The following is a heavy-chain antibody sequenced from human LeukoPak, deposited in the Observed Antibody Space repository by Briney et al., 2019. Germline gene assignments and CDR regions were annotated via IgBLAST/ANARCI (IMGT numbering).Heavy chain of an antibody. J-gene: IGHJ6*03. Sequence: ASVKVSCKASGYTFTSYGISWVRQAPGQGLEWMGWISAYNGKTNYAQKLQGRVTMTTDTSTRTAYMELRSLRSDDTAVYYCARSLRVRGVPDYMDVWGKGTTVTISS. CDR2: ISAYNGKT. CDR3: ARSLRVRGVPDYMDV. V-gene: IGHV1-18*01. CDR1: GYTFTSYG. D-gene: IGHD3-10*01.